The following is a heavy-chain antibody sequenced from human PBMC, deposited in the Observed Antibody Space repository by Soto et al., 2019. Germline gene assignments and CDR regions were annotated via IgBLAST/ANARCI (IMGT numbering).Heavy chain of an antibody. Sequence: ASVKVSCKSSGYTFTRYTMNWVRQAPGQRLEWMGWINPDNGNTKSSQKFQARVIITRDTSASTAYMDLSSLRSEDTAVYYCARGIATGQLDPWGQGTLVTVSS. CDR2: INPDNGNT. CDR1: GYTFTRYT. J-gene: IGHJ5*02. V-gene: IGHV1-3*01. CDR3: ARGIATGQLDP. D-gene: IGHD2-15*01.